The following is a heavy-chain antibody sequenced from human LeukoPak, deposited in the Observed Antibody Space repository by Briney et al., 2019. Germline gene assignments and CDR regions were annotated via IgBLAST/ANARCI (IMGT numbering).Heavy chain of an antibody. J-gene: IGHJ4*02. CDR2: IWYDGSDE. CDR1: GFTFGYYG. Sequence: GGSLRLSCAASGFTFGYYGMHWVRQAPGKGLKWVATIWYDGSDEYYADSVKGRFTISRDNSKNTLYLQMNSLRAEDTAIYYCARDASDGRYFAAFYFDYWGQGTLVTVSS. CDR3: ARDASDGRYFAAFYFDY. V-gene: IGHV3-33*01. D-gene: IGHD1-26*01.